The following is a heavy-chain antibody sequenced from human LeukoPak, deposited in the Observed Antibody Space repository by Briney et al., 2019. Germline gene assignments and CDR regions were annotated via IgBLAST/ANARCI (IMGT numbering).Heavy chain of an antibody. CDR3: ARDPWGTHAY. J-gene: IGHJ4*02. CDR2: ISSGSDYI. V-gene: IGHV3-21*01. Sequence: GGSLRLSCAASGFSIYSLNRVRQAPAKGLGWVSSISSGSDYIYYADSVKCRFTISRDNAKNSLYLQMNSLRAEDTAIYYCARDPWGTHAYWGQGTLVTVSS. CDR1: GFSIYS. D-gene: IGHD3-16*01.